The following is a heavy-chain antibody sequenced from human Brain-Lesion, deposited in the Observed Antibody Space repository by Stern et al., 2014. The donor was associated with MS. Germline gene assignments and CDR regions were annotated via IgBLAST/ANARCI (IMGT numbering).Heavy chain of an antibody. D-gene: IGHD3-16*01. CDR2: IFLNGGNK. CDR3: VRDNRGVTY. Sequence: EVQLVESGGGLKQPGESLRLSCVGSGFTFDNYGMGWVRLAPGPGLAWAAGIFLNGGNKFYLDSVKGRFTISRDNSAKTVYLQMSSLRAEDTALYYCVRDNRGVTYWGQGALVTVSS. V-gene: IGHV3-23*04. J-gene: IGHJ4*02. CDR1: GFTFDNYG.